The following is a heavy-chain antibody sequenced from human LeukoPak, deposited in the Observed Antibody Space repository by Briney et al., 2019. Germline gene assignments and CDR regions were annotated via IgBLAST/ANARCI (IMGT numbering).Heavy chain of an antibody. J-gene: IGHJ4*02. CDR3: ARDYQQRFPVYYFDY. Sequence: TGGSLRLSCAASGFTLSSYGMSWVRQATGKGLEWVSAVSDSGDGARTYYADSVKGRFTISRDNSKNTLYLQMHSLRADDSGIYYCARDYQQRFPVYYFDYWGQGTLVTVSS. CDR2: VSDSGDGART. V-gene: IGHV3-23*01. D-gene: IGHD2-21*01. CDR1: GFTLSSYG.